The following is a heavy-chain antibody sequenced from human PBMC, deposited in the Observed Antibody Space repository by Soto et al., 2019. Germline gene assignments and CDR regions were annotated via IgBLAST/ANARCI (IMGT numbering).Heavy chain of an antibody. J-gene: IGHJ4*02. Sequence: QVQLVQSGAEVKKPGASVKVSCKASGYTFTRYYMHWVRQAPGQGLEWMGIINPSGGSTSYAQKFQGRVTMTRDTSTSTVYMELSSLRSEDTAVYYCARDNSSGWFDYWGQGTLVTVSS. D-gene: IGHD6-19*01. CDR1: GYTFTRYY. V-gene: IGHV1-46*01. CDR2: INPSGGST. CDR3: ARDNSSGWFDY.